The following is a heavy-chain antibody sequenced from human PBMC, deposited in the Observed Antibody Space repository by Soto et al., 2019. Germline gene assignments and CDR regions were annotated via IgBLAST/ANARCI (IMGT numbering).Heavy chain of an antibody. J-gene: IGHJ6*03. CDR1: GFTFSGYY. Sequence: GGSLRLSCAASGFTFSGYYMSWIRQAPGKGLEWVSYISSSGSTIYYADSVKGRFTISRDNAKNSLYLQMNSLRAEDTAVYYCARGNYDYIWGSYRRVYYYYMDVWGKGTTVTVSS. CDR2: ISSSGSTI. V-gene: IGHV3-11*01. CDR3: ARGNYDYIWGSYRRVYYYYMDV. D-gene: IGHD3-16*02.